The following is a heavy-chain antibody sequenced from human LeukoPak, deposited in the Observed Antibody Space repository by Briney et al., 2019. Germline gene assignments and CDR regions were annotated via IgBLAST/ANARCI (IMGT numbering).Heavy chain of an antibody. Sequence: GGSLRLSCAASGFTFSSYWMHWVRQALGKGLVWVSRINTDGTSTTYADSVKGRFTISRDNAKNTLYLQINSLRAEDTAVYYCARGRAAVAGYYMDVWGKGTTVTVSS. CDR1: GFTFSSYW. J-gene: IGHJ6*03. CDR3: ARGRAAVAGYYMDV. D-gene: IGHD6-19*01. CDR2: INTDGTST. V-gene: IGHV3-74*01.